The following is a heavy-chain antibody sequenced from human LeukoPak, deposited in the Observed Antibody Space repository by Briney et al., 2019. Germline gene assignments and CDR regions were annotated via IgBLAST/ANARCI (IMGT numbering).Heavy chain of an antibody. CDR3: TRGQMPEGLFY. V-gene: IGHV3-74*01. J-gene: IGHJ4*02. Sequence: GGSLRLSCAASRFTFDDYGMHWVRHAPGKGLVWVSRMNSDGSITTYADSVKGRFTISRDNAKNTLYLQMNSLRAEDTAVYYCTRGQMPEGLFYWGQGSLVTVSS. CDR2: MNSDGSIT. CDR1: RFTFDDYG. D-gene: IGHD2-2*01.